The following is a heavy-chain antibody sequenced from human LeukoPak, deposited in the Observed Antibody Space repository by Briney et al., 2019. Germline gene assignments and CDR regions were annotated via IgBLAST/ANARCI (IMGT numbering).Heavy chain of an antibody. Sequence: SGTLSLTCAVSGGSISRTNWWSGVRQPPGKGLEWIGEIYHSGNTDYNPSLKSRVTISVDTSKNQFSLKLTSVTAADTAVYYCARAQYDFWSGYSHYYMDVWGKGTTVTVSS. D-gene: IGHD3-3*01. V-gene: IGHV4-4*02. CDR2: IYHSGNT. CDR1: GGSISRTNW. J-gene: IGHJ6*03. CDR3: ARAQYDFWSGYSHYYMDV.